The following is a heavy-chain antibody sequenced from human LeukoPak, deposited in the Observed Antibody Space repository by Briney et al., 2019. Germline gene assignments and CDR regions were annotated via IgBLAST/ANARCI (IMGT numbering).Heavy chain of an antibody. Sequence: PGGSLRLSCTTSGFTFGDYAMSWVRQAPGKGLEWVGFIRSKAYGGTTEYAASVKGRFTISRDDSRRIVCLQMNSLKTEDTAVYYCTREGRGSDAFDYWGQGTLVTVSS. CDR3: TREGRGSDAFDY. V-gene: IGHV3-49*04. J-gene: IGHJ4*02. CDR1: GFTFGDYA. CDR2: IRSKAYGGTT. D-gene: IGHD3-16*01.